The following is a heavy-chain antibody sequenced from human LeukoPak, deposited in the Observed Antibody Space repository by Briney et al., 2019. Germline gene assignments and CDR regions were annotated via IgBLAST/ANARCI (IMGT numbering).Heavy chain of an antibody. CDR3: AKGVDWLSYYYGMDV. CDR2: ISGSGGGT. CDR1: GFTFSSYA. Sequence: GGSLRLSCAASGFTFSSYAMSWVRQAPGKGLEWVSAISGSGGGTYYADSVKGRFTISRDNSKNTLYLQMNSLRAEDTAVYYCAKGVDWLSYYYGMDVWGQGTTVTVSS. J-gene: IGHJ6*02. V-gene: IGHV3-23*01. D-gene: IGHD3-9*01.